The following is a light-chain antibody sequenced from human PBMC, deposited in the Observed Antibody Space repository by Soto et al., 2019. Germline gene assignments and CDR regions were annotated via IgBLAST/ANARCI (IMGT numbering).Light chain of an antibody. CDR1: QSVNSNF. J-gene: IGKJ2*01. CDR2: GAS. CDR3: QYYGNSPLYT. Sequence: EIVLTQSPGTLSLSPGERATLSCRASQSVNSNFLAWYQQKPGQAPRLLIYGASSRATGIPDRFSGSGSGTDFTLTISRLEPEDFAVYYCQYYGNSPLYTFGQGTKLEIK. V-gene: IGKV3-20*01.